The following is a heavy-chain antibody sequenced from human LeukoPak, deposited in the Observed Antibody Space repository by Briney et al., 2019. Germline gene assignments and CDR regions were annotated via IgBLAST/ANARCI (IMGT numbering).Heavy chain of an antibody. CDR1: GFTFSSYW. D-gene: IGHD2-2*01. V-gene: IGHV3-7*05. J-gene: IGHJ4*02. CDR3: AREDCSSTSCYFGSSGFDY. CDR2: IKQDGSEK. Sequence: GGSLRLSCAASGFTFSSYWMSWVRQAPGKGLEWVANIKQDGSEKYYVDPVKGRFTISRDNAKNSLYLQMNSLSAEDTAVYYCAREDCSSTSCYFGSSGFDYWGQGTLVTVSS.